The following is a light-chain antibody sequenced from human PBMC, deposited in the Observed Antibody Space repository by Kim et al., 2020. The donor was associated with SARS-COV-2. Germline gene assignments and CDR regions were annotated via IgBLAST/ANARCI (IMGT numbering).Light chain of an antibody. V-gene: IGKV1-5*03. CDR1: ESISTW. CDR2: KAS. CDR3: QHYASNSPWT. Sequence: GDRVTITCRASESISTWLACFQQKPGRAPKVLIYKASNLENGVPPRFSGGGSGTEFTLTISGLQPDDFATYYCQHYASNSPWTFGQGTKVDIK. J-gene: IGKJ1*01.